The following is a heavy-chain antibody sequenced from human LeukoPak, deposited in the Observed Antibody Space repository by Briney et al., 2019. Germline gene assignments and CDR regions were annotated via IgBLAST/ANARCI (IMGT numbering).Heavy chain of an antibody. J-gene: IGHJ5*02. Sequence: QSGGSLRLSCANSGFTFTDHYMDLVRQAPGKGLDWVARIRNRPKSYTTEYAASVKGRFTISRDDSKSSLFLQMSGLRTEDTAMYYCSISYVPGKDAYFDLRGQGTLVTVSS. CDR1: GFTFTDHY. D-gene: IGHD3-10*02. V-gene: IGHV3-72*01. CDR3: SISYVPGKDAYFDL. CDR2: IRNRPKSYTT.